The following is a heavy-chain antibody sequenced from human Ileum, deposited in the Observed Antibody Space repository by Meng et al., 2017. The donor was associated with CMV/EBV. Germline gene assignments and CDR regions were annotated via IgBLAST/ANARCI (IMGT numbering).Heavy chain of an antibody. Sequence: QLQESGPGLVQPSETLPLTCTVTGGSLTNYYWTWIRQPAGKGLEWIGRIHPTGTTDDNPSLRSRVSMSLDKSKNQFSLKLTSVTAADTAVYYCARAAARGVPVDLWGQGTLVTVSS. CDR2: IHPTGTT. D-gene: IGHD3-10*01. J-gene: IGHJ5*02. V-gene: IGHV4-4*07. CDR3: ARAAARGVPVDL. CDR1: GGSLTNYY.